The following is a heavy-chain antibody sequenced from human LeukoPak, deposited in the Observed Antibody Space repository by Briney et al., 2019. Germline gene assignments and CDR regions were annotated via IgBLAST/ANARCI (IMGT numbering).Heavy chain of an antibody. D-gene: IGHD6-19*01. Sequence: GASVKVSCKASGYTFTSYGISWVRQAPGQGLEWMGGIIPIFGTANYAQKFQGRVTLTEDTSTDTAYMELSSLRSEDTAVYYCARGHASSSSFDYWGQGTLVTVSS. CDR2: IIPIFGTA. CDR1: GYTFTSYG. J-gene: IGHJ4*02. CDR3: ARGHASSSSFDY. V-gene: IGHV1-69*06.